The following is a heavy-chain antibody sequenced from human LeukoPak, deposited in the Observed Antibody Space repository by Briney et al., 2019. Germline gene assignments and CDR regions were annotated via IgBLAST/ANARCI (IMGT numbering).Heavy chain of an antibody. CDR2: INSDGSST. Sequence: GGSLRLSCAASGFTISSYWMHWVRQAPGKGLVWVSRINSDGSSTSYADSVKGRFTISRDNAKNTLYLQMNSLRAEDTAVYYCARDGELTYYYDSSGYYSPFGDYWGQGTLVTVSS. J-gene: IGHJ4*02. CDR1: GFTISSYW. CDR3: ARDGELTYYYDSSGYYSPFGDY. V-gene: IGHV3-74*01. D-gene: IGHD3-22*01.